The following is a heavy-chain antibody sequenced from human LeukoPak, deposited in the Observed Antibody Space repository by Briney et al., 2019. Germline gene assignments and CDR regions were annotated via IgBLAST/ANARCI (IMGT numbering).Heavy chain of an antibody. V-gene: IGHV1-69*13. D-gene: IGHD5-24*01. Sequence: GASVKVSCKASGGTFSNYPIIWVRQAPGRGLEWLGGIIPIYGTANYALMFKGRITLPAHESTATAYMELRSLTSDDTAMYFCATHTGGYNYWWFDIWGQGTLVSVSS. CDR2: IIPIYGTA. CDR1: GGTFSNYP. CDR3: ATHTGGYNYWWFDI. J-gene: IGHJ5*02.